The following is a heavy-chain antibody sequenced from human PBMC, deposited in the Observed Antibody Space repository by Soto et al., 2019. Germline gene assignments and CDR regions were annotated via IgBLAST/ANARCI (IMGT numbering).Heavy chain of an antibody. CDR3: ARTYHFSADDHAFDI. J-gene: IGHJ3*02. V-gene: IGHV3-7*01. D-gene: IGHD3-3*01. Sequence: GGSLRLSCAASGFTFSSYWMSWVRQAPGKGLEWVANIKQDGSEKYYVDSVKGRFTISRDNAKNSLYLQMNSLRAEDTAVYYSARTYHFSADDHAFDISAQPPILTVSS. CDR2: IKQDGSEK. CDR1: GFTFSSYW.